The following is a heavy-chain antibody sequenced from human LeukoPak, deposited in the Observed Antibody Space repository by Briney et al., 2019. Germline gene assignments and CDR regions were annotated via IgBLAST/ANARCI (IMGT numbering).Heavy chain of an antibody. Sequence: GGTLRLSCAASGFTFSSYGMSWVRQAPGKGLEWVSAISGSGGSTYYADSVKGRFTISRDNSKNTLYLQMNSLRAEDTAVYYCARVQAAHDAFDIWGQGTMVTVSS. CDR3: ARVQAAHDAFDI. CDR2: ISGSGGST. J-gene: IGHJ3*02. CDR1: GFTFSSYG. V-gene: IGHV3-23*01.